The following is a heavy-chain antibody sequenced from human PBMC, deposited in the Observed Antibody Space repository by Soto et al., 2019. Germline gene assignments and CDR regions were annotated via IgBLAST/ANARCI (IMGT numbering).Heavy chain of an antibody. V-gene: IGHV3-30-3*01. CDR2: ISYDGTNR. CDR1: GLTFSNYA. Sequence: QVHLVESGGGVVQPGRSLRLSCAASGLTFSNYAMHWVRQAPGKGLEWVAFISYDGTNRCYPDSVKGRFTISRDNSKNTLQLQMNILKTEDTAVYYCSRESSSTVTTGGGVSAKDYWGQGTLVTVSS. CDR3: SRESSSTVTTGGGVSAKDY. J-gene: IGHJ4*02. D-gene: IGHD4-17*01.